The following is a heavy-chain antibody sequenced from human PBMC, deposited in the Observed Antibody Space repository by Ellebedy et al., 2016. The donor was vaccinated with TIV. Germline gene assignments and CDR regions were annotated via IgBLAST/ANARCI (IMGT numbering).Heavy chain of an antibody. CDR3: ARAEAVAGRYYYYYGMDV. Sequence: ASVKVSXXASGYTFTGYYMHWVRQAPGQGLEWMGWINPNSGGTNYAQKFQGWVTMTRDTSISTAYMELSRLRSDDTAVYYCARAEAVAGRYYYYYGMDVWGQGTTVTVSS. D-gene: IGHD6-19*01. V-gene: IGHV1-2*04. J-gene: IGHJ6*02. CDR2: INPNSGGT. CDR1: GYTFTGYY.